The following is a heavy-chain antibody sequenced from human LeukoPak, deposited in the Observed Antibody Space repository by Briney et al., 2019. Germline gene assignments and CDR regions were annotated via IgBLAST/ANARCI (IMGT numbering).Heavy chain of an antibody. CDR3: ARSAAAILGVVFEDFDY. J-gene: IGHJ4*02. V-gene: IGHV6-1*01. D-gene: IGHD6-13*01. CDR1: GDGVSINSAG. CDR2: TYYRSKRYN. Sequence: SPTRSLTFAISGDGVSINSAGWNWVRQSPARGLEWLGRTYYRSKRYNDYAVSVNSRITINPATSQIQFSLLLNSVPPEDTAVYYCARSAAAILGVVFEDFDYWGQGTLVTVSS.